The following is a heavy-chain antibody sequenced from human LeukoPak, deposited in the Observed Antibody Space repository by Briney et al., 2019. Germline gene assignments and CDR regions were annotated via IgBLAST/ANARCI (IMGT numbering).Heavy chain of an antibody. CDR1: GYSISSGYY. D-gene: IGHD5-24*01. Sequence: PSETLSLTCAVSGYSISSGYYWGWIRQPPGKGLEWIGSIYHSGSTYYNPSLKSRVTISVDTSKNQFSLKLSSVTAADTAVYYCARQFPEIDYWGQGTLSPSPQ. V-gene: IGHV4-38-2*01. CDR3: ARQFPEIDY. CDR2: IYHSGST. J-gene: IGHJ4*02.